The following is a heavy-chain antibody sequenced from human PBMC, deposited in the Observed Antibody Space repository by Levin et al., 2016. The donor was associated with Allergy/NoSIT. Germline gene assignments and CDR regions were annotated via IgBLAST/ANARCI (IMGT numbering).Heavy chain of an antibody. CDR3: ARYRSGWHNDQYFYGMDV. D-gene: IGHD6-19*01. J-gene: IGHJ6*02. CDR2: IYSSGST. V-gene: IGHV4-59*01. Sequence: SETLSLTCSVSSGSISGDYWSWIRQPPGKGLEWIGYIYSSGSTKYNPSLKSRVVISVDTSKNQFSLTLSALTAADTAVYYCARYRSGWHNDQYFYGMDVWGRGTTVTVSS. CDR1: SGSISGDY.